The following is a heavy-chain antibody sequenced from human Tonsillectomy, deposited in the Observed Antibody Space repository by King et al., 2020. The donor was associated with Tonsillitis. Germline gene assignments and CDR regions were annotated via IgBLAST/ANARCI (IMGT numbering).Heavy chain of an antibody. V-gene: IGHV4-34*01. CDR1: GGSFSGYY. CDR2: INHSGST. CDR3: ARGPRGGFDP. D-gene: IGHD1-26*01. Sequence: VQLQQWGAGLLKPSETLSLTCAVYGGSFSGYYWSWICQPPGKGLEWIGEINHSGSTNYNPSLKSRVTISVDTSKNQFSLKLSSVTAADTAVYYCARGPRGGFDPWGQGTLVTVSS. J-gene: IGHJ5*02.